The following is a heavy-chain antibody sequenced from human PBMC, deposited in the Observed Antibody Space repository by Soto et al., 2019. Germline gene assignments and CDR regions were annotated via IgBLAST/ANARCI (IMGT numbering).Heavy chain of an antibody. CDR3: ATDQLFGSYYDFWSGYHASTKYYYGMDV. Sequence: GASVKVSCKVSGYTLTELSMHWVRQAPGKGLEWMGGFDPEDGETIYAQKFQGRVTMTEDTSTDTAYMELSSLRSEDTAVYYCATDQLFGSYYDFWSGYHASTKYYYGMDVWGQGTTVTVS. D-gene: IGHD3-3*01. CDR1: GYTLTELS. CDR2: FDPEDGET. J-gene: IGHJ6*02. V-gene: IGHV1-24*01.